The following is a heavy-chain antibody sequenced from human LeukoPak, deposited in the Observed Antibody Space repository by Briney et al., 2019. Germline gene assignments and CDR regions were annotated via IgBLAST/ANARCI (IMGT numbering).Heavy chain of an antibody. CDR2: ISSSSNYR. CDR3: AKGFGELS. Sequence: GGSLRLSCAASGFSFKDYYMSWIRQAPGKGLEWISYISSSSNYRHYADSVRGRFTISRDNAKNSLYLQMNSLRAEDTAVYYCAKGFGELSWGQGALVTVSS. V-gene: IGHV3-11*06. D-gene: IGHD3-10*01. J-gene: IGHJ5*02. CDR1: GFSFKDYY.